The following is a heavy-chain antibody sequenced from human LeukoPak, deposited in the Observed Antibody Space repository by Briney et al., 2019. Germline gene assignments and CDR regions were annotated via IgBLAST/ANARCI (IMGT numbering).Heavy chain of an antibody. CDR1: GFTFSDYY. J-gene: IGHJ6*02. CDR2: ISSSSSYT. CDR3: ARAPHYSNYGPYYYGMDV. Sequence: GGSPRLSCAASGFTFSDYYMSWIRQAPGKGLEWVSYISSSSSYTNYADSVKGRFTISRDNAKNSLYLQMNSLRAEDAAVYYCARAPHYSNYGPYYYGMDVWGQGTTVTVSS. D-gene: IGHD4-11*01. V-gene: IGHV3-11*06.